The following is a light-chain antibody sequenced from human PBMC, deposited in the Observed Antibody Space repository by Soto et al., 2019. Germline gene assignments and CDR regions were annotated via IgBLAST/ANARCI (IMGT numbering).Light chain of an antibody. Sequence: QLVLTQSPSASASLGASVKLTCTLSSGHSSYTIAWHQQQPEKGPRYLMKLNSDGSHSKGDGIPDRFSGSSSGAQRYLTISSLRSEDEADYYCQTWGTGPYVVFGGGTKLTVL. CDR2: LNSDGSH. J-gene: IGLJ2*01. CDR1: SGHSSYT. V-gene: IGLV4-69*01. CDR3: QTWGTGPYVV.